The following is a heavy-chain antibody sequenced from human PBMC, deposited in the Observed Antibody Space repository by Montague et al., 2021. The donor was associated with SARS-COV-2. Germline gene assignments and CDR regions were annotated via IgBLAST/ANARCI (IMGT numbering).Heavy chain of an antibody. CDR2: IYYSGST. J-gene: IGHJ4*02. CDR3: ARAPVAHITIFGVVTSFDY. CDR1: GGSISSYY. D-gene: IGHD3-3*01. V-gene: IGHV4-59*01. Sequence: SETLFLTCTVSGGSISSYYWSWIRQPPGKGLEWIGYIYYSGSTNYNPSXXSRVTISVDTSKNQFSLKLSSVTAADTAVYYCARAPVAHITIFGVVTSFDYWGQGTLVTVSS.